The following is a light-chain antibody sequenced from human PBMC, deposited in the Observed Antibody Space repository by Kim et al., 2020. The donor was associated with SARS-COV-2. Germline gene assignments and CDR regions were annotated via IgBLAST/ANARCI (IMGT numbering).Light chain of an antibody. Sequence: EIVMTQSPDTLSVSPGETATLSCRASQSVSSNLAWYQQKPGQAPRVLIYGASTRATGIPARFSGSESGTEFTLTISSLQSEDSAVYYCHLYDNWPSTWTFGQGTKVDIK. V-gene: IGKV3-15*01. J-gene: IGKJ1*01. CDR2: GAS. CDR1: QSVSSN. CDR3: HLYDNWPSTWT.